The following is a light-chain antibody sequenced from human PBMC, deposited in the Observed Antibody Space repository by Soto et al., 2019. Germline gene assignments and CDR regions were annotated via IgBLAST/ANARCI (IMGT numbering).Light chain of an antibody. V-gene: IGLV2-14*01. Sequence: QSVLAQPASVSGSPGQSITISCTGTSSDIGGYNDVSWYHQHPGKAPKLMIYEVSNRPSGVSNRFSGSKSGNTASLTISGLQAEDEADYYCTSYTSSSTNYVFGTGTKLTVL. CDR1: SSDIGGYND. J-gene: IGLJ1*01. CDR2: EVS. CDR3: TSYTSSSTNYV.